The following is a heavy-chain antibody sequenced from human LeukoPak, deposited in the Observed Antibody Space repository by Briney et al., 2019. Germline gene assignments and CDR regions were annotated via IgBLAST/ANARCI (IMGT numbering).Heavy chain of an antibody. V-gene: IGHV1-24*01. CDR1: GYTLTELS. D-gene: IGHD5-12*01. J-gene: IGHJ4*02. CDR2: FDPEDGET. Sequence: ASVKVSCKVSGYTLTELSMHWVRQAPGKGLEWKGGFDPEDGETIYAQKFQGRVTMTEDTSTDTAYMELSSLRSEDTAVYYCATGPIYSGYDFDYWGQGTLVTVSS. CDR3: ATGPIYSGYDFDY.